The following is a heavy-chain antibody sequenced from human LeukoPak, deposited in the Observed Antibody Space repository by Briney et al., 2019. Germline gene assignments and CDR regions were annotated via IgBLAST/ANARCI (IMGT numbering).Heavy chain of an antibody. CDR3: AKMDFGSGSYYTLNSPDY. J-gene: IGHJ4*02. CDR1: GFTFSSYA. D-gene: IGHD3-10*01. Sequence: GGSLRLSCAASGFTFSSYAMSWVRQAPGEGLEWVSGISGGGSSTYYEDSVKGRFTISRDNSKNTLYLQVNSLRADDTAVYYCAKMDFGSGSYYTLNSPDYWGQGTLVTVSS. CDR2: ISGGGSST. V-gene: IGHV3-23*01.